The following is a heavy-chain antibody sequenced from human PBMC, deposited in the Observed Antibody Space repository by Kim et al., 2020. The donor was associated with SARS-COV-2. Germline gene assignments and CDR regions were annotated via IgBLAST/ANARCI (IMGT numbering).Heavy chain of an antibody. CDR3: ARTVNMVSRDFDY. J-gene: IGHJ4*02. D-gene: IGHD2-8*01. Sequence: SVKVSCKASGGTFSSYAISWVRQAPGQGLEWMGGIIPIFGTANYAQKFQGRVTITADESTSTAYMELSSLRSEDTAVYYCARTVNMVSRDFDYWGQGTLVTVSS. CDR2: IIPIFGTA. CDR1: GGTFSSYA. V-gene: IGHV1-69*13.